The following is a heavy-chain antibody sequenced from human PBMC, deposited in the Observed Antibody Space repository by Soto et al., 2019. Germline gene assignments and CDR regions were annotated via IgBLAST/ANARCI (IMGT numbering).Heavy chain of an antibody. CDR1: GYTITSYG. J-gene: IGHJ4*02. CDR3: ERVIFLVRYSSGWYDY. Sequence: QVQLVQSGAEVKKPGASVKVSCKASGYTITSYGISWVRQAPGQGPEWMGWISAYNGNTNYAQKLQGRVTMTTDTSSNTAYIELRSLRSDDTAVYYCERVIFLVRYSSGWYDYWGQGTLFTVSS. V-gene: IGHV1-18*04. CDR2: ISAYNGNT. D-gene: IGHD6-19*01.